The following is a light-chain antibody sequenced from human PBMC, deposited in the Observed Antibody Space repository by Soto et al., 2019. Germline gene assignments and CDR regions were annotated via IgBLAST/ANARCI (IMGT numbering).Light chain of an antibody. CDR1: TGAVTSGYY. V-gene: IGLV7-43*01. CDR3: LLFFDGAQV. Sequence: QAVVTQEPSLTVSPGGTVTLTCASSTGAVTSGYYPGWFQQRPGQAPTSLIHSTSIKHSWTPARFSGSLLGGKAALTLSAVQPGDEADYYLLLFFDGAQVFGGGTKVTVL. J-gene: IGLJ3*02. CDR2: STS.